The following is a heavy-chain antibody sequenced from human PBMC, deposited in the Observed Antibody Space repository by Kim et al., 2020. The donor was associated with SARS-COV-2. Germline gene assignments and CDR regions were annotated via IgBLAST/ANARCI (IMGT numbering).Heavy chain of an antibody. J-gene: IGHJ4*02. V-gene: IGHV4-39*07. D-gene: IGHD6-13*01. CDR3: ARAGITAAAGNLPFDY. Sequence: SLKSRVTISVDTSKNQFSLKLSSVTAADTAVYYCARAGITAAAGNLPFDYWGQGTLVTVSS.